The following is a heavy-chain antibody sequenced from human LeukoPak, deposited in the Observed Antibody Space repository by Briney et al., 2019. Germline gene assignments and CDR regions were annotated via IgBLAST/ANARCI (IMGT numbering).Heavy chain of an antibody. D-gene: IGHD3-16*02. CDR1: GDSISSSNCY. CDR3: ARVIQYLYYMDV. J-gene: IGHJ6*03. Sequence: SETLSLTCTVSGDSISSSNCYWGWIRQPPGKGLEWIGSIYFSGGTYYNASLKSRVTISVDTSKNQFSLKLSSVTAADTAVYYCARVIQYLYYMDVWGKGTTVTVSS. CDR2: IYFSGGT. V-gene: IGHV4-39*01.